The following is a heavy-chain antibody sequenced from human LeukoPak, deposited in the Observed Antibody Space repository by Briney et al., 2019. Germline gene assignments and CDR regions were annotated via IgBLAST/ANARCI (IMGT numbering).Heavy chain of an antibody. CDR2: ISNSDNST. D-gene: IGHD6-19*01. CDR1: GFSFSIHD. V-gene: IGHV3-23*01. Sequence: GGSLRLSCAASGFSFSIHDMTWVRQAPGKGLEWVSTISNSDNSTYYADSVKGRFTFSRDNSKNTLYLQMNSLRAEDTAVYYCAKDGIAASGWYADYWGQGTLVTVSS. CDR3: AKDGIAASGWYADY. J-gene: IGHJ4*02.